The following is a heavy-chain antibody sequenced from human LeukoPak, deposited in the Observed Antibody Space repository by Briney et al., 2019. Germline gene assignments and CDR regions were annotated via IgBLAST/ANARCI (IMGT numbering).Heavy chain of an antibody. D-gene: IGHD3-3*01. CDR1: GITFSSYA. CDR2: MNPNSGGT. V-gene: IGHV1-2*02. CDR3: ARVLDFWSGSNWFDP. Sequence: ASVKVSCKTSGITFSSYAMSWVRQATGQGLEWMGWMNPNSGGTNYAQKFQGRVTMTRDTSISTAYMELSRLRSDDTAVYYCARVLDFWSGSNWFDPWGQGTLVTVSS. J-gene: IGHJ5*02.